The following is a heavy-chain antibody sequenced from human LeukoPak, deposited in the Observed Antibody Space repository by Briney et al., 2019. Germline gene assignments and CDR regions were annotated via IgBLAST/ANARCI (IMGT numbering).Heavy chain of an antibody. Sequence: SETLSLTCTVSGGSISSSSYYWGWIRQPPGKGLEWIGSIYYSGSTYYNPSLKSRVTISVDTSKNQFPLKLSSVTAADTAVYYCARVYYYDSSGYYLNWFDPWGQGTLVTVSS. D-gene: IGHD3-22*01. CDR3: ARVYYYDSSGYYLNWFDP. CDR1: GGSISSSSYY. J-gene: IGHJ5*02. V-gene: IGHV4-39*06. CDR2: IYYSGST.